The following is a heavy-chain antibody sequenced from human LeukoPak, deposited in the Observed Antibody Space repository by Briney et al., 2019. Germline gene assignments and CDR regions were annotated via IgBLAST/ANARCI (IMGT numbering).Heavy chain of an antibody. Sequence: GGSLRLSCTASGFTFGDHAMSWFRQAPGKGLEWVGFIRSKAYGGTTEYAASVKGRFTISRDDSKSIAYLQMNSLKTEDTAVYYCTREIAALDYWGQGTLVTVSS. CDR2: IRSKAYGGTT. D-gene: IGHD6-25*01. J-gene: IGHJ4*02. CDR3: TREIAALDY. V-gene: IGHV3-49*03. CDR1: GFTFGDHA.